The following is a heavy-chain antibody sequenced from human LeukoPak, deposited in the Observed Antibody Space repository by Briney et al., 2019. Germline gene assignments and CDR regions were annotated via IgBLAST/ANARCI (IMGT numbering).Heavy chain of an antibody. CDR2: FYHSGST. CDR3: ASLGESSSGWYNS. D-gene: IGHD6-19*01. Sequence: SETLSLTCTVSGGSVSSGRYYWSWIRQPPGKGLEWIGYFYHSGSTNYNPSLKSRVTISVDTSKNQFSLKLSSVTAADTAVYYCASLGESSSGWYNSWGRGTLVTVSS. J-gene: IGHJ4*02. CDR1: GGSVSSGRYY. V-gene: IGHV4-61*01.